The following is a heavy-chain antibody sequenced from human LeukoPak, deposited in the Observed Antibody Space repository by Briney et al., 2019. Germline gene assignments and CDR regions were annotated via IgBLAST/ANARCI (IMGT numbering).Heavy chain of an antibody. CDR3: ARGRSIWSGYYGSGGQLRFDP. CDR1: GGSFSGYY. D-gene: IGHD3-3*01. Sequence: SETLSLTCAVYGGSFSGYYWGWIRQPPGKGLEWIGEINHSGSTNYNPSLKSRVTISVDTSKNQFSLKLSSVTAADTAVYYCARGRSIWSGYYGSGGQLRFDPWGQGTLVTVSS. J-gene: IGHJ5*02. CDR2: INHSGST. V-gene: IGHV4-34*01.